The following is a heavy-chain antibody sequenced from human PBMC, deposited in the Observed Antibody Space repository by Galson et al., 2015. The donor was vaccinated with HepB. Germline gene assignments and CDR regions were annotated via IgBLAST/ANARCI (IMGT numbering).Heavy chain of an antibody. CDR1: TFIFSTYS. Sequence: SLRLSCAASTFIFSTYSMNWVRQAPGKGLEWVSYISSSSSTIYYGDSVKGRFTISRDNAKNSLYLQMNSLRAEDTALYYCARAALGWFDPWGQGTQVTVSS. CDR3: ARAALGWFDP. CDR2: ISSSSSTI. J-gene: IGHJ5*02. D-gene: IGHD6-25*01. V-gene: IGHV3-48*04.